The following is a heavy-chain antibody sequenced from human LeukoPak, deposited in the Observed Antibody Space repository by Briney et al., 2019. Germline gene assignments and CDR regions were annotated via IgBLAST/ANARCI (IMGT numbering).Heavy chain of an antibody. CDR3: ARGNYCSSTSCYSGFDP. CDR2: ISYDGSNK. Sequence: GGSLRLSCAASGFTFSSYAMHWVRQAPGKGLEWVAVISYDGSNKYYADSVKGRFTISRDNSENTLYLQMNSLRAEDTAVYYCARGNYCSSTSCYSGFDPWGQGTLVTVSS. D-gene: IGHD2-2*01. CDR1: GFTFSSYA. V-gene: IGHV3-30-3*01. J-gene: IGHJ5*02.